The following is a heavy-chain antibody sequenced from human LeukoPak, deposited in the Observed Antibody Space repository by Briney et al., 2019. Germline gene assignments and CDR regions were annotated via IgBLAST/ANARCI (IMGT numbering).Heavy chain of an antibody. CDR3: AREGTVTPAFDI. D-gene: IGHD4-17*01. CDR1: GYTFTSYG. J-gene: IGHJ3*02. CDR2: ISAYNGNT. Sequence: ASVKVSCKASGYTFTSYGISWVRQAPGQGLEWMGWISAYNGNTNYAQKLQGRVTMTTDTSTSTVYMELSSLRSEDTAVYYCAREGTVTPAFDIWGQGTMVTVSS. V-gene: IGHV1-18*01.